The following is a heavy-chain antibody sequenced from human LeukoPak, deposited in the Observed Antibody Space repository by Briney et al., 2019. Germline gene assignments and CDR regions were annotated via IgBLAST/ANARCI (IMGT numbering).Heavy chain of an antibody. V-gene: IGHV3-11*01. CDR2: MSSSDNPI. CDR3: ARDRVGSSTRCYDY. CDR1: GFSFSDHY. D-gene: IGHD2-2*01. Sequence: PGGSLRLSCAASGFSFSDHYMNWIRQAPGKGLEWVSYMSSSDNPIYYADSVKGRFTISRDNAKNSLYLQMNNLRAEDTAVYYCARDRVGSSTRCYDYWGQGTLVTVSS. J-gene: IGHJ4*02.